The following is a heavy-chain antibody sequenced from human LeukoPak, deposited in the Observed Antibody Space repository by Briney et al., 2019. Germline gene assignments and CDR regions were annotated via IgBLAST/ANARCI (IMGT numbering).Heavy chain of an antibody. CDR3: ARGRIAVAGNRYPKFDY. J-gene: IGHJ4*02. Sequence: TLSLTCTVSGASISSHYWSWIRQPPGTALEWLARIDWDDDKYYSTSLMPRLTISKDTSKNQVVLTMTNMDPVYTATYFCARGRIAVAGNRYPKFDYWGQGTLVTVSS. V-gene: IGHV2-70*11. CDR1: GASISSHYW. CDR2: IDWDDDK. D-gene: IGHD6-19*01.